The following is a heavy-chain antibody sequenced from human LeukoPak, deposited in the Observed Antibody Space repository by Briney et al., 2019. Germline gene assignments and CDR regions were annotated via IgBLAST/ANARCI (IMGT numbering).Heavy chain of an antibody. CDR2: VYYSGST. CDR3: ARDSYGSGAYYGMDV. CDR1: GGSISRYY. J-gene: IGHJ6*02. D-gene: IGHD3-10*01. V-gene: IGHV4-59*01. Sequence: SETLSLTCTVSGGSISRYYWSWIRQPPGKGLEWIGYVYYSGSTNYNPSPKSRVTISVDTSKNQFSLNLSSVTAADTAIYYCARDSYGSGAYYGMDVWGQGTTVTVSS.